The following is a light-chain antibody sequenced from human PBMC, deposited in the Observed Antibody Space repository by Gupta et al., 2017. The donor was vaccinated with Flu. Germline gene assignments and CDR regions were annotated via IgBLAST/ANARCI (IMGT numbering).Light chain of an antibody. CDR3: QQYGSSPPRT. CDR1: QSVSSSY. V-gene: IGKV3-20*01. Sequence: RATLSCRASQSVSSSYLALYQQKPGQAPRLLIYGASSRATGIPDRFSGSGSGTDFTLTISRLEPEDFAVYYCQQYGSSPPRTFGQGTKVEIK. J-gene: IGKJ1*01. CDR2: GAS.